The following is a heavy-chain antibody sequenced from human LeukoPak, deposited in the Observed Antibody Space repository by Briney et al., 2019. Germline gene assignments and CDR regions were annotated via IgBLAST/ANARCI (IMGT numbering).Heavy chain of an antibody. Sequence: GGSLRLSCAASGLTFSSYAMSWVRQAPGKGLEGVSAISGSGGSTFYADSVKGRFTISRDNSKNTLYLQMNSLRAEDTAVYYCAKDVLELYDIYDYWGQGTLVTVSS. V-gene: IGHV3-23*01. CDR2: ISGSGGST. D-gene: IGHD3-9*01. J-gene: IGHJ4*02. CDR1: GLTFSSYA. CDR3: AKDVLELYDIYDY.